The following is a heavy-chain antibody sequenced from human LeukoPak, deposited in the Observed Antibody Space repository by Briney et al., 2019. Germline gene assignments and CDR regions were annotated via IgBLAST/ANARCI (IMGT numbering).Heavy chain of an antibody. CDR3: ARHRWAVGVATIPYWFDP. J-gene: IGHJ5*02. D-gene: IGHD5-12*01. V-gene: IGHV4-39*01. CDR1: GGSISSSSYY. CDR2: IYYSGST. Sequence: SETLSLTCTVSGGSISSSSYYWGWIRQPPGKGLEWIGSIYYSGSTYYNPSLKSRVTISVDTSKNQFSLKLSSVTAADTAVYYCARHRWAVGVATIPYWFDPWGQGTLVTVSS.